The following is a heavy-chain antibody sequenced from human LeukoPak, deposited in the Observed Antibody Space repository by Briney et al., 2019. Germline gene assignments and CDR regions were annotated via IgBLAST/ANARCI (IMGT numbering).Heavy chain of an antibody. CDR2: IGDSGGST. D-gene: IGHD1-26*01. V-gene: IGHV3-23*01. CDR3: AKDRTVGASYWYFDL. J-gene: IGHJ2*01. CDR1: GFTFSSYV. Sequence: GGSLRLSCAASGFTFSSYVMSWVRQAPGKGLEWVSAIGDSGGSTYYADSVKGRFTISRDSSKNTLFLHMNTLRAEDTAIYYCAKDRTVGASYWYFDLWGRGTLVTVSS.